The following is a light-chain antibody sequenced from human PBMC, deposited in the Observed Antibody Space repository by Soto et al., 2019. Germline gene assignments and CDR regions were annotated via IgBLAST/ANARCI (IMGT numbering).Light chain of an antibody. CDR3: QQRSNWPPIT. J-gene: IGKJ5*01. Sequence: EIVLPPSTATLSLAPGERSNISCRYSQSVSNYLAWYQQKPGQAPRLLIYDASNRATGIPARFSGSGSGTDFTLTISSLEPEDFAVYYCQQRSNWPPITFGQGTRREI. V-gene: IGKV3-11*01. CDR2: DAS. CDR1: QSVSNY.